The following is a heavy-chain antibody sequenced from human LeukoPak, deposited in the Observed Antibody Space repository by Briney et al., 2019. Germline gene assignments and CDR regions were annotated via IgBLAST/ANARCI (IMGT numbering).Heavy chain of an antibody. CDR2: INTNTGNP. Sequence: GASVKGSCKASGYTFTSYAMNWVRQAPGQGLEWMGWINTNTGNPTYAQGFTGRFVFSLDTSVSTAYLQISSLKAEDTAVYYCARGVVPAALEGYFDYWGQGTLVTVSS. CDR3: ARGVVPAALEGYFDY. CDR1: GYTFTSYA. J-gene: IGHJ4*02. D-gene: IGHD2-2*01. V-gene: IGHV7-4-1*02.